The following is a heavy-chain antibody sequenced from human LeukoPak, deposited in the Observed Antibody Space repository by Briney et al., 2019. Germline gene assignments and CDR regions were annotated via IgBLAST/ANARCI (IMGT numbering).Heavy chain of an antibody. CDR1: GGSISSYY. D-gene: IGHD3-22*01. J-gene: IGHJ4*02. CDR2: IYYSGST. Sequence: PSETLSLTCTVSGGSISSYYWSWIRQPPGKGLEWIGYIYYSGSTNYNPSLKSRVTISVDTSKNQFSLKLSSVTAADTAVYYCARHSYYDSSGYYHFDYWGQGTLVTVSS. V-gene: IGHV4-59*08. CDR3: ARHSYYDSSGYYHFDY.